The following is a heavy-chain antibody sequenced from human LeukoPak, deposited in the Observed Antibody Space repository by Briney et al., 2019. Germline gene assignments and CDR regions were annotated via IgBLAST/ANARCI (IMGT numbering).Heavy chain of an antibody. V-gene: IGHV3-9*01. CDR3: AKVMSGYDLDVFDI. D-gene: IGHD5-12*01. Sequence: PGRSLRLSCAASGFTFDDYAMHWVRQAPGKGLEWVSGISWNSGSIGYADSVKGRFTISRDNAKNSLYLQMNSLRAEDTALYYCAKVMSGYDLDVFDIWGQGTMVTVSS. J-gene: IGHJ3*02. CDR2: ISWNSGSI. CDR1: GFTFDDYA.